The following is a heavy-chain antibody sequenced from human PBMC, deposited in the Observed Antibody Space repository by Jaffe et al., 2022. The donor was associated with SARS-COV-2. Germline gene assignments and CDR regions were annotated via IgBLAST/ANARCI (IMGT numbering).Heavy chain of an antibody. CDR3: AKDRVTYGIGEIDY. CDR1: GFSFSDHA. Sequence: QVQLVESGGDVVQPGRSLRLSCAVSGFSFSDHAMHWVRQAPGKGLEWVAVISYKGDNKYFADSVKGRFSISRDNSKNTLYLQMNSLRTEDTATYYCAKDRVTYGIGEIDYWGQGILVTVAS. J-gene: IGHJ4*02. D-gene: IGHD2-8*01. V-gene: IGHV3-30*18. CDR2: ISYKGDNK.